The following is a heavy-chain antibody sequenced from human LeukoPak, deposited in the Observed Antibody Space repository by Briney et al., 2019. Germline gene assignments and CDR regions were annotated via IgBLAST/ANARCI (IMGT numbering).Heavy chain of an antibody. D-gene: IGHD3-3*01. V-gene: IGHV3-9*03. J-gene: IGHJ4*02. CDR1: GFTFDDYA. CDR2: ISWNSGSI. Sequence: GRSLRLSCAASGFTFDDYAMHWVRQAPGKGLEWVSGISWNSGSIGYADSVKGRFTISRDNAKNSPYLQMNSLRAEDMALYYCAKGVLRFLEWLFDYWGQGTLVTVSS. CDR3: AKGVLRFLEWLFDY.